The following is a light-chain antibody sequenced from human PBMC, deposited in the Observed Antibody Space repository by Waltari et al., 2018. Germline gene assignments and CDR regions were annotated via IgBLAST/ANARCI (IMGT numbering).Light chain of an antibody. Sequence: DIVMTQSPDSLSASVGDKVTITCRASQSISTWLAWFQLKPGKAPKLLIYKASNLESGVPSRFSGSGSGTEFTLTISSLLPEDFATYYCQQYNSDSHSFGQGTRLEIK. CDR3: QQYNSDSHS. CDR1: QSISTW. V-gene: IGKV1-5*03. CDR2: KAS. J-gene: IGKJ2*01.